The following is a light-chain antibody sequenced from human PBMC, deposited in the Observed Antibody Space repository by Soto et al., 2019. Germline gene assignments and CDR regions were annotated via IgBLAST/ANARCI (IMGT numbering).Light chain of an antibody. CDR1: NLGSKS. CDR3: QVWDDDSDHHV. J-gene: IGLJ1*01. Sequence: SYVLTKPPSVSVAPGQTARITCGGDNLGSKSVHWYQQKPGQAPVLVVYDDSDRPSGIPERFSGSNSGNTATLTISRVGAGDEADYYCQVWDDDSDHHVFGTGTKVTVL. V-gene: IGLV3-21*02. CDR2: DDS.